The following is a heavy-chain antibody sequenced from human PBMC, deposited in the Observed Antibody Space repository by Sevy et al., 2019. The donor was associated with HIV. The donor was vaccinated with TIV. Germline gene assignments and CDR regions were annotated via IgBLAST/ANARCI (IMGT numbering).Heavy chain of an antibody. CDR3: ARDRGEILRSAFDY. D-gene: IGHD3-16*01. CDR2: IGGSGDTT. V-gene: IGHV3-23*01. CDR1: GFTFSSYA. J-gene: IGHJ4*02. Sequence: GGSLRLSCAASGFTFSSYAMSWVRQAPEKGLEWVSAIGGSGDTTYYADSVKGRFTISRDNSKNTLFLQMNSLRAEDSAIYYCARDRGEILRSAFDYWGQGTLVTVSS.